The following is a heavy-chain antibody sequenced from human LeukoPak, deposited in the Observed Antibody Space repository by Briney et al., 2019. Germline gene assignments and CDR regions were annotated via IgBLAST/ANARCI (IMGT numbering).Heavy chain of an antibody. D-gene: IGHD2-2*01. V-gene: IGHV3-7*01. Sequence: PGGSLRLSCAASGFTFSSYWMSWVRQAPGKGLEWVANIKQDGSEKYYVDSVKGRFTISRDNAKNSLYLQMNSLRAEDTAVYYCARDSKSVPSSTSCSFFDYWGQGTLVTVSS. J-gene: IGHJ4*02. CDR3: ARDSKSVPSSTSCSFFDY. CDR1: GFTFSSYW. CDR2: IKQDGSEK.